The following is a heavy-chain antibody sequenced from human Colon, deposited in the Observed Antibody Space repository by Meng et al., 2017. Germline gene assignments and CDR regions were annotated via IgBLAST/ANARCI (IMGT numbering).Heavy chain of an antibody. J-gene: IGHJ6*02. CDR2: IAYSGGDT. D-gene: IGHD2-15*01. V-gene: IGHV3-23*01. CDR3: TGGSRGFRTNRMDV. Sequence: GESLKISCAASGITFSSYATGWVRQAPGKGLEWVSAIAYSGGDTHYADSVKGRFTISRDNSKNTVYLQMNSLRAEDTAVYYCTGGSRGFRTNRMDVWGQGTTVTVSS. CDR1: GITFSSYA.